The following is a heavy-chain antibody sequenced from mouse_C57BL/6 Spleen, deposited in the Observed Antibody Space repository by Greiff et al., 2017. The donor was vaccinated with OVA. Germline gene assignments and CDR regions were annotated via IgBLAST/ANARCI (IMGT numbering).Heavy chain of an antibody. CDR2: INPNYGTT. Sequence: VQLQQSGPELVKPGASVKISCKASGYSFTDYNMNWVKQSNGKSLEWIGVINPNYGTTSYNQKFKGKATLTVDQSSSTAYMQLNSLTSEDSAVYYCARRGLITTVVARRYYAMDYWGQGTSVTVSS. V-gene: IGHV1-39*01. CDR1: GYSFTDYN. CDR3: ARRGLITTVVARRYYAMDY. D-gene: IGHD1-1*01. J-gene: IGHJ4*01.